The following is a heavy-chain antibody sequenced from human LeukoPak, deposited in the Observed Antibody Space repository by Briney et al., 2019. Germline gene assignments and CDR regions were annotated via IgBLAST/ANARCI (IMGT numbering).Heavy chain of an antibody. J-gene: IGHJ3*02. D-gene: IGHD3-22*01. Sequence: PGGSLRLSCAASGFTFSSYDMSWVRQAPGKGLEWVSAISGSGGSTYYADSVKGRFTISRDNSKNTLYLQMNSLRAEDTAVYYCAKEAGGYYYDSSGPGLGAFDIWGQGTMVTVSS. CDR3: AKEAGGYYYDSSGPGLGAFDI. V-gene: IGHV3-23*01. CDR2: ISGSGGST. CDR1: GFTFSSYD.